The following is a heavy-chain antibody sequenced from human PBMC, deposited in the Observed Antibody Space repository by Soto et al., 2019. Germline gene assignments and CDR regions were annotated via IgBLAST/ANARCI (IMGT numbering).Heavy chain of an antibody. CDR2: ISGSGGST. J-gene: IGHJ3*02. Sequence: EVQLLESGGGLVQPGGSLRLSCAASGFTFSSYAMSWVRQAAGKGLEWVSAISGSGGSTYYADSVKGRFTISRDDSKNTLYLLSNSLRAEDTAVYYCAKEYCSGGSCYSDAFDIWGQGTMVTVSS. CDR1: GFTFSSYA. V-gene: IGHV3-23*01. CDR3: AKEYCSGGSCYSDAFDI. D-gene: IGHD2-15*01.